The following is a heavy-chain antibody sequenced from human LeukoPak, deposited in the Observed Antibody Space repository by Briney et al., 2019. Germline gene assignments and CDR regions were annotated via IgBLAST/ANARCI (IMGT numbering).Heavy chain of an antibody. D-gene: IGHD3-10*01. J-gene: IGHJ6*02. CDR1: GGTFSSYA. Sequence: SVKVSCKASGGTFSSYAISWVRQAPGQGLEWMGGIIPIFGTANYAQKFQGRVTITADESTSTAYMELSSLRSEDTAVYYCARGIWVRGVIGYYYYGMDVWGQGTTVTASS. CDR2: IIPIFGTA. CDR3: ARGIWVRGVIGYYYYGMDV. V-gene: IGHV1-69*13.